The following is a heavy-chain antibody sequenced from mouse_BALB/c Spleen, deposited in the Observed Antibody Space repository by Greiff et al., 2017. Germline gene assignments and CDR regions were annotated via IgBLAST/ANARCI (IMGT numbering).Heavy chain of an antibody. CDR3: SRVLITAATLYYYAMDY. Sequence: VMLVESGPGLVAPSQSLSITCTVSGFSLTSYGVHWVRQPPGKGLEWLGVIWAGGSTNYNSALMSRLSISKDNSKSPVFLKMNSLQTDDTAMYYCSRVLITAATLYYYAMDYWGQGTSVTVAS. CDR2: IWAGGST. D-gene: IGHD1-2*01. V-gene: IGHV2-9*02. CDR1: GFSLTSYG. J-gene: IGHJ4*01.